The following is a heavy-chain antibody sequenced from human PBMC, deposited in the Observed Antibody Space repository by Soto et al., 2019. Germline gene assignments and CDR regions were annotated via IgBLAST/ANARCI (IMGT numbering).Heavy chain of an antibody. V-gene: IGHV1-69*02. CDR2: IIPILGIA. J-gene: IGHJ6*02. CDR3: ARLLVVYTYGTGGNYGMDV. Sequence: QVQLVQSGAEVRKPGSSVKVSCKASGGTFSSYTISWVRQAPGQGLEWMGGIIPILGIANYAQKFQGRVTTTADKCTSTGYMELSSRRSEDTAVYYCARLLVVYTYGTGGNYGMDVWGQGTTVTVSS. CDR1: GGTFSSYT. D-gene: IGHD2-8*02.